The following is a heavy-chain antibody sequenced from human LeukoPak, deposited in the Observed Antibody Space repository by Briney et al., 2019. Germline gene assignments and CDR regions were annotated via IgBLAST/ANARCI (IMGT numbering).Heavy chain of an antibody. CDR2: INSDGSST. J-gene: IGHJ4*02. D-gene: IGHD2-15*01. CDR1: GFTFRNYW. CDR3: ARDSRYCSGGSCFHDY. V-gene: IGHV3-74*01. Sequence: PGGSLRLSCAASGFTFRNYWMHWVRQAPGKGLVWVSRINSDGSSTTYADSVKGRFTISRDNAKNTLYLQMNSLRAEDTAVYYCARDSRYCSGGSCFHDYWGQGTLVTVSS.